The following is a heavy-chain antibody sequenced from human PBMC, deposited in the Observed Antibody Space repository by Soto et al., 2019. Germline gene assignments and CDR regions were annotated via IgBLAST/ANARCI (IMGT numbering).Heavy chain of an antibody. D-gene: IGHD4-17*01. Sequence: GESLKISCKGSGYSFTNYWLAWVRQMPGKGLEWMGIIYPGDSDVRYSPSFQGQVIISVDNSISTAYLQWNSLKASDTAIYYCARPASLAQDFGDYGWFDPWGLGTLVTVSS. CDR1: GYSFTNYW. CDR2: IYPGDSDV. J-gene: IGHJ5*02. CDR3: ARPASLAQDFGDYGWFDP. V-gene: IGHV5-51*01.